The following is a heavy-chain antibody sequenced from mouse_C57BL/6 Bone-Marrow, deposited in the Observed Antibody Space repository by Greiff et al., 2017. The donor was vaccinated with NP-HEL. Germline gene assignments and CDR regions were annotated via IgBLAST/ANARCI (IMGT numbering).Heavy chain of an antibody. CDR1: GYTFTSYW. J-gene: IGHJ4*01. CDR3: ARDRDYGNYLYAMDY. CDR2: IDPSDSYT. Sequence: VQLQQSGAELVMPGASVKLSCKASGYTFTSYWMHWVKQRPGQGLEWIGEIDPSDSYTNYNQKFKGKSTLTVDKSSSTAYMQLGSLTSEDSAVYYCARDRDYGNYLYAMDYWGQGTSVTVSS. D-gene: IGHD2-1*01. V-gene: IGHV1-69*01.